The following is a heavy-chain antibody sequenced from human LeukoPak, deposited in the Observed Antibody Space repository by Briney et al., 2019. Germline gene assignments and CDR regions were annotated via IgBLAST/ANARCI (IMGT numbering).Heavy chain of an antibody. Sequence: SETLSLTCGVYGGSFSGFYWRWIRQSPGKGPEWIGEINQSGRTKYNPSLKSRVTMSVDTSRSEFSLKLSSVTAADTAVYYCARDQIVGPTRVAFDVWGQGTLVTVSS. CDR1: GGSFSGFY. CDR2: INQSGRT. J-gene: IGHJ3*01. CDR3: ARDQIVGPTRVAFDV. D-gene: IGHD1-26*01. V-gene: IGHV4-34*01.